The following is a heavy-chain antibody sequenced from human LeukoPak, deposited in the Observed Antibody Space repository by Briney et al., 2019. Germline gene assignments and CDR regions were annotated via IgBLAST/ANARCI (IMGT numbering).Heavy chain of an antibody. CDR3: AKSPRSAADNWFDP. CDR1: GFTLSTYA. CDR2: ISAGGGST. J-gene: IGHJ5*02. Sequence: PGGSLRLSCAASGFTLSTYAMNWVRQAPGKGLEWVSGISAGGGSTYYADSVRGRFTISRGNSKNTLYLQMNSLTVEDTAVYYCAKSPRSAADNWFDPWGQGTLVTVSS. D-gene: IGHD6-13*01. V-gene: IGHV3-23*01.